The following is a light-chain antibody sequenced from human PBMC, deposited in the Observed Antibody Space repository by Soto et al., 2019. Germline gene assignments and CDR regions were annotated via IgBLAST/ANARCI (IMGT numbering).Light chain of an antibody. Sequence: QSALTQPPSASGSPGQSVTISCTGTSSDVGDYNYVSWYQHHPGKAPKLMIYEVSKRPSGVPDRFSGSKSGNTASLTVSGLQADDGADYYCSSYAGSNNFVVFGGGTTLTVL. CDR1: SSDVGDYNY. J-gene: IGLJ2*01. V-gene: IGLV2-8*01. CDR3: SSYAGSNNFVV. CDR2: EVS.